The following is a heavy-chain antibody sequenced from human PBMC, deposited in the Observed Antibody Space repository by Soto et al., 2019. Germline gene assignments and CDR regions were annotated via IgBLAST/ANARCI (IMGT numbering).Heavy chain of an antibody. CDR3: ARDFVVVPAALFPEDHYYYYYGMDV. CDR1: GFTFSSYA. D-gene: IGHD2-2*01. V-gene: IGHV3-30-3*01. Sequence: GGSLRLSCAASGFTFSSYAMHWVRQAPGKGLEWVAVISYDGSNKYYADSVKGRFTISRDNSKNTLYLQMNSLRAEDTAVYYCARDFVVVPAALFPEDHYYYYYGMDVWGQGTTVTVSS. J-gene: IGHJ6*02. CDR2: ISYDGSNK.